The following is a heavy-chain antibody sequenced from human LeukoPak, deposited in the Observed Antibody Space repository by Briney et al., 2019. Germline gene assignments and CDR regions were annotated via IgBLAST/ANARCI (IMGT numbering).Heavy chain of an antibody. Sequence: PGGSLRLSCAASGFIVSDNYMSWVRQAPGKGLEWLSVIYGGNSTYYAVSVKGRFTISRDTSKNTLYLQMNSLTVEDTAVYYCAKGGYSEHEFDFWGQGALVTVSS. CDR2: IYGGNST. CDR3: AKGGYSEHEFDF. D-gene: IGHD5-12*01. V-gene: IGHV3-66*01. J-gene: IGHJ5*01. CDR1: GFIVSDNY.